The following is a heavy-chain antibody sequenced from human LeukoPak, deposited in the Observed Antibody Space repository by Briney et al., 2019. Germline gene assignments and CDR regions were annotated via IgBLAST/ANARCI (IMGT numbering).Heavy chain of an antibody. V-gene: IGHV3-66*01. Sequence: GGSLRLSCGASGFTVSNKYMTWVRQAPGKGLDWVSIIYSGGNTYYADSVKGRFTISRDNSENALYLQMNSLRAEDTAVYYCARGRAGYYFDYWGQGTLVTVSS. J-gene: IGHJ4*02. CDR3: ARGRAGYYFDY. CDR1: GFTVSNKY. CDR2: IYSGGNT. D-gene: IGHD1-14*01.